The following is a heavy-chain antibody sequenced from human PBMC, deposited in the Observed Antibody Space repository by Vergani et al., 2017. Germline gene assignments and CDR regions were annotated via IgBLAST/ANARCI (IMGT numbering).Heavy chain of an antibody. V-gene: IGHV3-15*07. J-gene: IGHJ5*02. CDR3: TTEPVRAALNWFDP. CDR2: IKSKTDGGTT. CDR1: GFTFSNAW. D-gene: IGHD3-10*01. Sequence: EVQLVESGGGLVKPGGSLRLSCAASGFTFSNAWMNWVRQAPGKGLEWVGRIKSKTDGGTTDYAAPVKGRFTISRDDSKNTLYLQMNSLKTEDTAVYYCTTEPVRAALNWFDPWGQGTLVTVSS.